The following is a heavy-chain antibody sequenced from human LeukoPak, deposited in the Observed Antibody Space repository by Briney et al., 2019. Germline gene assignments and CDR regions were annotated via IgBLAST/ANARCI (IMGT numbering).Heavy chain of an antibody. Sequence: GGSLRLSCAASGFTLSSYAMSWVRQAPGKGLEWVSAISGSGGSTYYANSVKGRFTISRDNSKNTLYLQMSSLRAEDTAVYYCAKDPVAVAGRHFDYWGQGTLVTVSS. CDR1: GFTLSSYA. CDR2: ISGSGGST. J-gene: IGHJ4*02. D-gene: IGHD6-19*01. V-gene: IGHV3-23*01. CDR3: AKDPVAVAGRHFDY.